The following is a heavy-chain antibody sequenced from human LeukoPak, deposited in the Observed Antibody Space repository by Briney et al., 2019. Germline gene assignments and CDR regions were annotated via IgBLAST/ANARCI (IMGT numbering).Heavy chain of an antibody. CDR3: ATGYGDFRVEGRYFYS. D-gene: IGHD4-17*01. CDR2: IYYSGST. CDR1: GGSISSYY. V-gene: IGHV4-59*01. Sequence: SETLSLTCTVSGGSISSYYWSWIRQPPGKGLEWIGYIYYSGSTNYNPSLRSRVTISIDTSKKHFFLKLNSVTAADTAVYYCATGYGDFRVEGRYFYSWGQGTLVTVSS. J-gene: IGHJ4*02.